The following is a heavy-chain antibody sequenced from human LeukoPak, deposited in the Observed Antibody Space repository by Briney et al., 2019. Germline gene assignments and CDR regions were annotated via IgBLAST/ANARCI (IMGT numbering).Heavy chain of an antibody. Sequence: SETLSLTCTVSGGSISSYYWSWIRQPPGKGLEWIAYIYYNGNTNYNPSLESRVTISIDTPKSRFSLRLSSATPTDTAVYYCARSGRGTFSSYWTYFDFWGQGTLVTVSS. D-gene: IGHD2/OR15-2a*01. CDR3: ARSGRGTFSSYWTYFDF. V-gene: IGHV4-59*01. CDR2: IYYNGNT. J-gene: IGHJ4*02. CDR1: GGSISSYY.